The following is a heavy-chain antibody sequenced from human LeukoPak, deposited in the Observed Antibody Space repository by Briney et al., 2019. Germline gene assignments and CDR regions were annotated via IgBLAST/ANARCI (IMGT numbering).Heavy chain of an antibody. CDR2: IYTSGST. D-gene: IGHD6-19*01. V-gene: IGHV4-4*07. CDR3: AMINSSGFLFFVY. CDR1: GGSISSYY. J-gene: IGHJ4*02. Sequence: SSATLSLTCTVSGGSISSYYWSWIRQPAGRGLEWIGRIYTSGSTNYNPSLKSRVTMSVDTSQNQFPLNPRSVTAADTAVYYCAMINSSGFLFFVYWGQGTLVTVSS.